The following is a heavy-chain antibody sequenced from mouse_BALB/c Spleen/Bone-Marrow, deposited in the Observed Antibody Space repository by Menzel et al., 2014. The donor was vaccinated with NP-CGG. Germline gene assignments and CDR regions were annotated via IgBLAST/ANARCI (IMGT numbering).Heavy chain of an antibody. CDR1: GYTFTSYN. V-gene: IGHV1-12*01. J-gene: IGHJ2*01. Sequence: SGAELVKPGASMKMSCKASGYTFTSYNLHWIKQTPGQGLEWIGAIYPGNGDTSYNQRFEGKATLTTDKSSNTAYMQLSSLTSEGSAVYYCAREGRSHFDHWGQGSTLTVSS. CDR3: AREGRSHFDH. CDR2: IYPGNGDT.